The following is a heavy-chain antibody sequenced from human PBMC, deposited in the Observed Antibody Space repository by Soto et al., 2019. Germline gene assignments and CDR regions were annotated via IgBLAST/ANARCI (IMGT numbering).Heavy chain of an antibody. Sequence: EVQLVESGGGLVQPGGSLRLSCAVSGFTFSSYWMSWVRQAPGKGLEWVANITQDGGGTYYVDSVKGRFTISRDHAKKSLYLQMNSLRAADTDVYYCARDRAGYDLVDYWGQGTLVTVSS. CDR1: GFTFSSYW. D-gene: IGHD5-12*01. V-gene: IGHV3-7*04. J-gene: IGHJ4*02. CDR2: ITQDGGGT. CDR3: ARDRAGYDLVDY.